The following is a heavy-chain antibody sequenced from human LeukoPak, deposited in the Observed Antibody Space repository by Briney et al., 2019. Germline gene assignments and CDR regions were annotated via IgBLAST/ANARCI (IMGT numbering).Heavy chain of an antibody. D-gene: IGHD3-3*01. CDR2: MNPNSGNT. CDR1: GYTFTSYD. J-gene: IGHJ3*02. CDR3: ARALTAYYDFWSGYYSGDAFDI. V-gene: IGHV1-8*01. Sequence: ASVKVSCKASGYTFTSYDINWVRQATGQGLEWMGWMNPNSGNTGYAQKFQGRVTMTRNTSISTAYMELSSLRSEDTAVYYCARALTAYYDFWSGYYSGDAFDIWGQGTMVTVSS.